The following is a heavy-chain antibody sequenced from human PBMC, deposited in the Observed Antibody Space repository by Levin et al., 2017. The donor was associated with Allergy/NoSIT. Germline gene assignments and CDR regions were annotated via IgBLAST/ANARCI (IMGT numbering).Heavy chain of an antibody. D-gene: IGHD4-11*01. Sequence: GGSLRLSCAASGFTFSSYGMHWVRQAPGKGLEWVAVIWYDGSNKYYADSVKGRFTISRDNSKNTLYLQMNSLRAEDTAVYYCARESPDYSDYYYYGMDVWGQGTTVTVSS. CDR1: GFTFSSYG. V-gene: IGHV3-33*01. CDR3: ARESPDYSDYYYYGMDV. CDR2: IWYDGSNK. J-gene: IGHJ6*02.